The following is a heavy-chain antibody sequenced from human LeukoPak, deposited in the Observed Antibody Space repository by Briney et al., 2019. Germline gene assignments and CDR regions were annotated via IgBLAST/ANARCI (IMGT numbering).Heavy chain of an antibody. CDR3: ASYGSVTYRASDF. D-gene: IGHD3-10*01. CDR2: VYYSGTT. Sequence: SDTLSLTCTVSGGSISGSSYYWAWIRQPPGKGLEWIGSVYYSGTTFYNPSLKSRVTVSVDTSKNQFSLKLSSVTAADTAVYYCASYGSVTYRASDFWGQGTLVTVSS. V-gene: IGHV4-39*01. J-gene: IGHJ4*02. CDR1: GGSISGSSYY.